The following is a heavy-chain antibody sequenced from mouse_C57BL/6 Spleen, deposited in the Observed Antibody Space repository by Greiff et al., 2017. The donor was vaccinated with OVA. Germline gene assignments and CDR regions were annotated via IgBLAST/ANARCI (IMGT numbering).Heavy chain of an antibody. J-gene: IGHJ4*01. CDR3: VRHDAFMDY. CDR1: GFSFNTYA. Sequence: EVKLVESGGGLVQPKGSLKLSCAASGFSFNTYAMNWVRQAPGKGLEWVARIRSKSNNYATYYADSVKDRFTISRDDSESMLYLQMNNLKTEDTAMYYCVRHDAFMDYWGQGTSVTVSS. V-gene: IGHV10-1*01. D-gene: IGHD2-3*01. CDR2: IRSKSNNYAT.